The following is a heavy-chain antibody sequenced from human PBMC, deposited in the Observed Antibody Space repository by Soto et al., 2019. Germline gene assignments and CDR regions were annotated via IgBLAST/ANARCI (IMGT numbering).Heavy chain of an antibody. J-gene: IGHJ6*03. CDR3: ARAADYYYYMDV. CDR2: IYYSGST. D-gene: IGHD6-19*01. V-gene: IGHV4-59*01. Sequence: SETLSLTCTVSGGSISSYYWSWIRQPPGKGLEWIGYIYYSGSTNYNPSLKSRVTISVDTSKNQFSLKLSSVTAADTAVYYCARAADYYYYMDVWGKGTTVTVS. CDR1: GGSISSYY.